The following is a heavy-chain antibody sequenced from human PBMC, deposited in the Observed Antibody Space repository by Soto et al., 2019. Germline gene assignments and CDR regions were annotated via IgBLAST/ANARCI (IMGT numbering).Heavy chain of an antibody. CDR2: IYYSGST. D-gene: IGHD2-15*01. Sequence: TLSLTCTVSGGSISRGGYYWSWIRQHPGKGLEWIGYIYYSGSTYYNPSLKSRVTISVDTSKNQFSLKLSSVTAADTAVYYCARYTCSGGSCYRPLYAFDIWGQGTMVTASS. V-gene: IGHV4-31*03. J-gene: IGHJ3*02. CDR1: GGSISRGGYY. CDR3: ARYTCSGGSCYRPLYAFDI.